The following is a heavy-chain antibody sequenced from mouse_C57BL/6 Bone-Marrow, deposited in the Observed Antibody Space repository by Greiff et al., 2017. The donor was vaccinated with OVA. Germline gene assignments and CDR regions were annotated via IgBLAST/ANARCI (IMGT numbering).Heavy chain of an antibody. CDR2: ISYDGSN. J-gene: IGHJ2*01. V-gene: IGHV3-6*01. CDR1: GYSITSGYY. Sequence: VQLKESGPGLVKPSQSLSLTCSVTGYSITSGYYWNWIRQFPGNKLEWMGYISYDGSNNYNPSLKNRISITRDTSKNQFFLKLNSVTTEDTATYYCASLITTVVYFDYWGQGTTLTVSS. D-gene: IGHD1-1*01. CDR3: ASLITTVVYFDY.